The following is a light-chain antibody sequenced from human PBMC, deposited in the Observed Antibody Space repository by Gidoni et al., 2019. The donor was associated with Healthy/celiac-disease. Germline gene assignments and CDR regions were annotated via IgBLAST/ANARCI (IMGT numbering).Light chain of an antibody. CDR1: QSVSSIY. CDR2: GAS. Sequence: EIVLTQSRGTLSLSPGERATLACRASQSVSSIYFAWYQQKPGPAPRLLIYGASSRATGIPDRFSGSGSGTDFTLTISRLEPEDFAVYYCQQYGSSPLTFGPXTKVEIK. CDR3: QQYGSSPLT. V-gene: IGKV3-20*01. J-gene: IGKJ3*01.